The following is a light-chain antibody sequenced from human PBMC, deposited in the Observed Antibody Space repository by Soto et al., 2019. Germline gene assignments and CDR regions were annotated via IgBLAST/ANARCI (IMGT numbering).Light chain of an antibody. V-gene: IGKV1-39*01. CDR3: QQTYTDQT. Sequence: IQLTQSPSSLYASVGDRVTITCRTSQNIFDFVNWYQQKPGEAPRLLIYAASTLETGVPARFSGGGSGTDFTLTINSLRPEDFATYFCQQTYTDQTFGQGTKVDIK. CDR1: QNIFDF. CDR2: AAS. J-gene: IGKJ1*01.